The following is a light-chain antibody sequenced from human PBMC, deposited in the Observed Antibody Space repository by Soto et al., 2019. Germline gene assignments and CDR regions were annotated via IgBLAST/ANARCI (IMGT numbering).Light chain of an antibody. Sequence: QSVLTQPASVSGSPGQSITISCTGTNSDVGSYPYVSWYQQHPGKAPKLMIYDVNSRPSGVSNRFSGSKSGNTASLTISGLQAEDEADYYCGSYTTSSTVVFGGGTKLTVL. CDR2: DVN. CDR1: NSDVGSYPY. V-gene: IGLV2-14*03. CDR3: GSYTTSSTVV. J-gene: IGLJ2*01.